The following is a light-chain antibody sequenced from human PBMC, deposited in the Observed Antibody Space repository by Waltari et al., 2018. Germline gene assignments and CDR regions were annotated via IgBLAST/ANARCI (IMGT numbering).Light chain of an antibody. CDR2: AAS. Sequence: EIVLTQSPGTLSLSPGESATLSCRARLSIGTYLVWYQQKPGQAPRLLIDAASSRATGVPDRFSGSGSGTDVSLTISRLEPEDFAVYYCQNHERLPATFGQGTKVEIK. CDR1: LSIGTY. CDR3: QNHERLPAT. V-gene: IGKV3-20*01. J-gene: IGKJ1*01.